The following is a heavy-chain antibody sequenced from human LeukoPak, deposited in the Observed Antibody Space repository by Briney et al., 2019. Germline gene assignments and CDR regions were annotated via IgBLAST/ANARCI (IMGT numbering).Heavy chain of an antibody. D-gene: IGHD5-12*01. CDR2: IFHSGST. J-gene: IGHJ6*03. CDR1: GYSISSGYY. V-gene: IGHV4-38-2*02. Sequence: SETLSLTCTVSGYSISSGYYWAWIRQPPGKGLEWIGSIFHSGSTYYSPSLKSRLTISVDTSKNQFSLKLNSVTATDTAVYYCARVVYSGYDFRGAMDVWGKGTTVTVSS. CDR3: ARVVYSGYDFRGAMDV.